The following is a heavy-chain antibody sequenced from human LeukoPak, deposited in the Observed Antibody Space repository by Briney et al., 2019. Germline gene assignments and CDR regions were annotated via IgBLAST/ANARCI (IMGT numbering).Heavy chain of an antibody. CDR1: GFTFSSYA. Sequence: QSGGSLRLSCAASGFTFSSYAMSWVRQAPGKGLEWVSAISGSGGSTYYADSVKGRFTISRDNSKKTLYLQMNSLRPEDTAVYYCAKDGGEYCTSSSCYYYYMDVWGKGTTVTVSS. V-gene: IGHV3-23*01. CDR2: ISGSGGST. CDR3: AKDGGEYCTSSSCYYYYMDV. D-gene: IGHD2/OR15-2a*01. J-gene: IGHJ6*03.